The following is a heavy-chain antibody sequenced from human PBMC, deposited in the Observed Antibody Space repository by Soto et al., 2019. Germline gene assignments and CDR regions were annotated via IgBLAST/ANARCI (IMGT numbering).Heavy chain of an antibody. Sequence: KTSETLSLTCTVSGGSISSGGYYWSWIRRHPGKGLEWIGYIYYSGSTYYNPSLKSRVTISVDTSKNQFSLKLSSVTAADTAVYYCARDLRDYYGSGSYRYFDYWGQGTLVTVS. D-gene: IGHD3-10*01. J-gene: IGHJ4*02. CDR1: GGSISSGGYY. CDR2: IYYSGST. V-gene: IGHV4-31*03. CDR3: ARDLRDYYGSGSYRYFDY.